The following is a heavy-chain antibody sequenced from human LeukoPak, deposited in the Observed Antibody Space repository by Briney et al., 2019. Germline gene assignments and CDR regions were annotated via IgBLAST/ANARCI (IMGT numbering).Heavy chain of an antibody. V-gene: IGHV5-51*01. CDR2: IYPGDSDT. Sequence: GESLKISCKGSGYSFTSYWIGWVRQMPGKGLEWMGIIYPGDSDTRYSPSFQGQVTISADKSISTAYLQWSSLKASDTAMCYCARRRGRGYSYGPIDYWGQGTLVTVSS. D-gene: IGHD5-18*01. CDR1: GYSFTSYW. CDR3: ARRRGRGYSYGPIDY. J-gene: IGHJ4*02.